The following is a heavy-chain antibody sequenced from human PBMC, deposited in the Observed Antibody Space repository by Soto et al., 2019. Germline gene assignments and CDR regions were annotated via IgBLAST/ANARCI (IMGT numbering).Heavy chain of an antibody. Sequence: GGSLRLSCSASGFTLSSYAMHWVRQAPGKGLEYVSAISSNGGSTYYADSVKGRFTISRDNSKNTLYLQMSSLRAEDTAVYYCVKAPGRYYYGMDVWGQGTTVTVTS. J-gene: IGHJ6*02. D-gene: IGHD1-26*01. V-gene: IGHV3-64D*06. CDR3: VKAPGRYYYGMDV. CDR1: GFTLSSYA. CDR2: ISSNGGST.